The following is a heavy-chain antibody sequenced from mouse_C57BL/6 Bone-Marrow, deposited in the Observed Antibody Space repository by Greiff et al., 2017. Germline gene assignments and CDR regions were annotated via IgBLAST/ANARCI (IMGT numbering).Heavy chain of an antibody. V-gene: IGHV1-54*01. CDR3: ARKAGYFDY. Sequence: VQLQQSGAELVRPGTSVKVSCTASGYAFTNYLIEWVKQRPGQGLEWIGVINPGSGGTNYNEKFKGKATLTAAKSSSTAYMQLSSLTSEDSAVYCCARKAGYFDYWGQGTTLTVSS. J-gene: IGHJ2*01. CDR2: INPGSGGT. D-gene: IGHD3-2*02. CDR1: GYAFTNYL.